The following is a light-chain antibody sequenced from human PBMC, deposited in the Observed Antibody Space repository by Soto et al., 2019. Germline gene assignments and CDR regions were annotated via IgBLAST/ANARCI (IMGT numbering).Light chain of an antibody. CDR2: DAS. J-gene: IGKJ4*01. CDR1: RSVNNF. Sequence: EIVLTQSPVTLSLSPGERATLSSRASRSVNNFVAWYQEKPGQPPSLLIYDASNRASDIPDRFSGSGSGTDFTLTISSLEPEDFAVYYCQQYQSFSLTFGGGTRVEVK. CDR3: QQYQSFSLT. V-gene: IGKV3-11*01.